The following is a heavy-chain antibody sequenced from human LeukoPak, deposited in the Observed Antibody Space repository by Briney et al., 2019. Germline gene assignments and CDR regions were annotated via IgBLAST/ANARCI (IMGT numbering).Heavy chain of an antibody. D-gene: IGHD6-13*01. J-gene: IGHJ4*02. Sequence: SETLSLTCAVDGGSFSGYYWSWIRQPPGKGLEWIGEINHSGSTNYNPSLKSRVTISVDTSKNQFSLKLSSVTAADTAVYYCATDGAPPGIAAAVTPLDYWGQGTLVTDSS. V-gene: IGHV4-34*01. CDR1: GGSFSGYY. CDR3: ATDGAPPGIAAAVTPLDY. CDR2: INHSGST.